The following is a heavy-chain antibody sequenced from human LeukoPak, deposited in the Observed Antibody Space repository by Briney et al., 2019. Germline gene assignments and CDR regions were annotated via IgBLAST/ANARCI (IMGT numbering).Heavy chain of an antibody. CDR1: GYTFTSYG. J-gene: IGHJ3*02. Sequence: GASVKVSCKASGYTFTSYGISWVRQAPGQGLEWMGRIIPILGIANYAQKFQGRVTITADKSTSTAYMELSSLRSEDTAVYYCARDRLSAPDAFDIWGQGTMVTVSS. V-gene: IGHV1-69*04. CDR3: ARDRLSAPDAFDI. CDR2: IIPILGIA. D-gene: IGHD6-19*01.